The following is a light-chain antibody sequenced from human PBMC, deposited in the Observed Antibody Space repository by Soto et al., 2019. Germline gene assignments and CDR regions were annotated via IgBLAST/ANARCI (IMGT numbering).Light chain of an antibody. CDR3: SSYTSSSTYV. J-gene: IGLJ1*01. CDR1: SSDVGNYNY. Sequence: QPALTQPASVSGSPGQSITISCTGTSSDVGNYNYVSWYQQHPGKAPKLMIHDVSNRPSGVSNRFSGSKSGNTASLTISGLQAEDEADYYCSSYTSSSTYVFGTGTKLTVL. V-gene: IGLV2-14*01. CDR2: DVS.